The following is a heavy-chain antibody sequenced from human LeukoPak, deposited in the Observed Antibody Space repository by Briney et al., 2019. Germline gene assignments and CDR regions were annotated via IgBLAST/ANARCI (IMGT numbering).Heavy chain of an antibody. CDR3: ARPSGGDGHDAFDI. Sequence: SETLSLTCTVSGGSISSYYWSWLRQPPGKGLEWIGYIYYSGSTNYNPSLKSRVTISVDTSKNQFSLKLSSVTAADTAVYYCARPSGGDGHDAFDIWGQGTMVTVSS. D-gene: IGHD2-21*02. V-gene: IGHV4-59*01. CDR2: IYYSGST. J-gene: IGHJ3*02. CDR1: GGSISSYY.